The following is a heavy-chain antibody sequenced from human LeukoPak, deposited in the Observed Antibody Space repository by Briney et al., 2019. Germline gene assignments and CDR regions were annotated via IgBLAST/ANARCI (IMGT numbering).Heavy chain of an antibody. Sequence: PSETLSLTCTVSGGSISSYYWSWIRQPAGKGLEWIGRIYTSGSTNYNPSLKSRVTISVDTSKNQFSLKLSSVTAADTAVYYCARGYDYCSSTSCYSFDYWGQGTLVTVSS. CDR2: IYTSGST. V-gene: IGHV4-4*07. CDR3: ARGYDYCSSTSCYSFDY. J-gene: IGHJ4*02. D-gene: IGHD2-2*01. CDR1: GGSISSYY.